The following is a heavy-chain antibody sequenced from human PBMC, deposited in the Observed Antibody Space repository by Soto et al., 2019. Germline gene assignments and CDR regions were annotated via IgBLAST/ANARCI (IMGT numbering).Heavy chain of an antibody. D-gene: IGHD3-10*01. V-gene: IGHV4-31*03. J-gene: IGHJ5*02. CDR2: IYYSGST. Sequence: QVQLQESGPGLVKPSQTLSLTCTVSGGSISSGGYYWSWIRQHPGKGLEWIGYIYYSGSTYYNPSLRSRVTISVDTSKTQFSLKLSSVTAADTAVYYCARAPYYYGSGSYLGNWFDPWGQGTLVTVSS. CDR3: ARAPYYYGSGSYLGNWFDP. CDR1: GGSISSGGYY.